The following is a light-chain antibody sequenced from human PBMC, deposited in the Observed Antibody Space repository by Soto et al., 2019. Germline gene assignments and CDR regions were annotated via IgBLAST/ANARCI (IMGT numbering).Light chain of an antibody. CDR3: SSYTSSSTPCV. J-gene: IGLJ1*01. CDR1: SSDVGGYNY. V-gene: IGLV2-14*01. Sequence: QSALTQPASVSGSPGQSITISCTGTSSDVGGYNYVSWYQQHPGKVHKLMIYDVSNRPSGVSNRFSGSKSGNTASLTISGLQAEDEADYYCSSYTSSSTPCVFGTGTKLTVL. CDR2: DVS.